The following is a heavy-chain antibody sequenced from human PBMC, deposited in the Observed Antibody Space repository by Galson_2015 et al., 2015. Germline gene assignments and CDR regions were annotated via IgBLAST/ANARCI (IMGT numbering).Heavy chain of an antibody. CDR3: ARDRPKSVTGRIAYWYFDL. Sequence: SETLSLTCTVSGGSISNYYWSWIRQPPGKGLEWIGYIYYSGTTDYNPSLKSRVTISLATSKNQFSLRLSSVTAADTAIYYCARDRPKSVTGRIAYWYFDLWGHGTLVTVSS. D-gene: IGHD1-20*01. J-gene: IGHJ2*01. CDR2: IYYSGTT. V-gene: IGHV4-59*01. CDR1: GGSISNYY.